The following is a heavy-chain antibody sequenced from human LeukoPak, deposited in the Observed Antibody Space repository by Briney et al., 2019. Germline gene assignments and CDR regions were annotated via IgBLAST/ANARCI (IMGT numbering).Heavy chain of an antibody. J-gene: IGHJ5*02. CDR2: IWYDGSNK. V-gene: IGHV3-33*01. CDR1: GFTFSSYG. Sequence: PGGSLRLSCAASGFTFSSYGMHWVRQAPGKGLEWVAVIWYDGSNKYYADSVKGRFTISRDNSKNTLYLQMNSLRAEDTAVYYCARGITRITIFGIDPWGQGTLVTVSS. D-gene: IGHD3-3*01. CDR3: ARGITRITIFGIDP.